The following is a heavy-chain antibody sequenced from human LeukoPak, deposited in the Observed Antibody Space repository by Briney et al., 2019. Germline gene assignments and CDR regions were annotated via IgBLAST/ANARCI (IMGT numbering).Heavy chain of an antibody. J-gene: IGHJ4*02. Sequence: SETLSLTCAVYGGSFSGYYWSWIRQPPGKGLDWIGEINHSGSTNYNPSLKSRVTLSVDTSKNQFSLKLSSLTAADTAVYYCARVTAVAGSSAYWGQGTLVTVSS. V-gene: IGHV4-34*01. D-gene: IGHD6-19*01. CDR2: INHSGST. CDR1: GGSFSGYY. CDR3: ARVTAVAGSSAY.